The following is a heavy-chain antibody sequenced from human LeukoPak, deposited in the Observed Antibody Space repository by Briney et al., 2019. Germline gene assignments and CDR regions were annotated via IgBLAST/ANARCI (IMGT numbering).Heavy chain of an antibody. CDR3: ARGGTYYYDSSGYRSGSFDY. CDR2: IIPIFGTA. D-gene: IGHD3-22*01. Sequence: SVKVSCKASGGTFISYAISWVRQAPGQGLEWMGGIIPIFGTANYAQKFQGRVTITADESTSTAYMELSSLRSEDTAVYYCARGGTYYYDSSGYRSGSFDYWGQGTLVTVSS. V-gene: IGHV1-69*13. CDR1: GGTFISYA. J-gene: IGHJ4*02.